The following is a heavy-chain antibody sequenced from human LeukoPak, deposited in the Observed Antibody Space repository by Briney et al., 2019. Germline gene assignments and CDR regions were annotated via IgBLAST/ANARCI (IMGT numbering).Heavy chain of an antibody. J-gene: IGHJ1*01. CDR2: ISSSSTYI. CDR1: GFTFSGYS. D-gene: IGHD6-13*01. CDR3: ARGRGMAAASTSEYFQD. V-gene: IGHV3-21*06. Sequence: PGGSLRPSCAASGFTFSGYSMNWVRQAPGKGLEWVSSISSSSTYIHYADSVKGRFTISRDNSKNSLYLQMNSLGAEDTAVYYCARGRGMAAASTSEYFQDWGQGTLVTVSS.